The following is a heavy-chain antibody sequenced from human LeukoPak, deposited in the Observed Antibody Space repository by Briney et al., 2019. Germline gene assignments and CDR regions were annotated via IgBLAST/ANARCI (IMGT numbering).Heavy chain of an antibody. V-gene: IGHV3-30*03. CDR1: GVTFSSSG. CDR3: AREAVATTLYYFDY. Sequence: PGRSLRLSCTVSGVTFSSSGMHWVRQAPGKGLEWVAMISYDGNYKFYADSVKGRFTISRDNSKNTVYVQMNSLRAEDTAVYYCAREAVATTLYYFDYWGQGTLVTVSS. D-gene: IGHD5-12*01. CDR2: ISYDGNYK. J-gene: IGHJ4*02.